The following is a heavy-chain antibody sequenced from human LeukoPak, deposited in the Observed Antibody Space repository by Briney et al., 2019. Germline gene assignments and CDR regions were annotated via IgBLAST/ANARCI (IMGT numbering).Heavy chain of an antibody. V-gene: IGHV1-2*02. Sequence: ASVKVSCRASGYTFTGYYIHWGRQAPGHGLEWMGWIDPNSGDTNYAQKFQGRVTMTRDTSISTAYMELSRLRSDDTAVYYCARETSIAARPWYFQHWGQDTLVTVSS. CDR2: IDPNSGDT. D-gene: IGHD6-6*01. J-gene: IGHJ1*01. CDR1: GYTFTGYY. CDR3: ARETSIAARPWYFQH.